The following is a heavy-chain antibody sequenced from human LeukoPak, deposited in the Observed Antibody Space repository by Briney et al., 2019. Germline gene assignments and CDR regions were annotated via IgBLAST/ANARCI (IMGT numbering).Heavy chain of an antibody. CDR3: ARTQGTAAGYDY. J-gene: IGHJ4*02. CDR1: GGSISSGDYY. D-gene: IGHD1-1*01. V-gene: IGHV4-30-4*02. CDR2: ISHSGGT. Sequence: SETLSLTCTVSGGSISSGDYYWSWIRQPPGKGLEWIAYISHSGGTYYNPSLKSRATISLDTSRNQFSLKLSSVTAADTAVYYCARTQGTAAGYDYWGQGTLVTVSS.